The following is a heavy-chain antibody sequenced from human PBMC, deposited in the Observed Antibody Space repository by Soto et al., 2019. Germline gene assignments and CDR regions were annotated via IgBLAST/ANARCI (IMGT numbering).Heavy chain of an antibody. D-gene: IGHD6-13*01. Sequence: PGESLKISCQGSGYRFSNYWIGWVRQMPGKGLEWMGIIYPGDSDTRYSPSFQGQVTISADKSTSTAYLQWSSLKASDTATYYCARMMAASGTEFDYWGQGALVTVSS. J-gene: IGHJ4*02. CDR1: GYRFSNYW. V-gene: IGHV5-51*01. CDR3: ARMMAASGTEFDY. CDR2: IYPGDSDT.